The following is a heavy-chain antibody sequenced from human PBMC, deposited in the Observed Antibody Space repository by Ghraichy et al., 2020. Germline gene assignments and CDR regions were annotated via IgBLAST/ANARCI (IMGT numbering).Heavy chain of an antibody. D-gene: IGHD5-12*01. CDR3: ARDRGDSGYVFDAFDI. J-gene: IGHJ3*02. CDR1: GFTFSSYS. V-gene: IGHV3-21*01. Sequence: GGSLRLSCAASGFTFSSYSMNWVRQAPGKGLEWVSSISSSSSYIYYADSVKGLFTISRDNAKNSLYLQMNSLRAEDTAVYYCARDRGDSGYVFDAFDIWGQGTMVTVSS. CDR2: ISSSSSYI.